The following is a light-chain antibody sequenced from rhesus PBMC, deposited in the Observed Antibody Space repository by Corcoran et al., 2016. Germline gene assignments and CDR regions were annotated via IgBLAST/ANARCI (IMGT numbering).Light chain of an antibody. Sequence: DIQMTQSPSSLSASVGDTVTITCRANQAISNYLAWITQKTGKAPNPLFYYASTLESGVPSRFSGNGSWTDFTLTYSSLQPTDFATYYWQQHNSYPISFGQGTKVTVK. V-gene: IGKV1S14*01. CDR2: YAS. CDR1: QAISNY. CDR3: QQHNSYPIS. J-gene: IGKJ2*01.